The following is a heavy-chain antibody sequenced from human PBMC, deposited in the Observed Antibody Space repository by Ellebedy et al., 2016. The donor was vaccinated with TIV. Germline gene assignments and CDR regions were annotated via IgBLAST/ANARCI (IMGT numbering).Heavy chain of an antibody. CDR1: GYSISSGYY. CDR2: IYHSGST. J-gene: IGHJ4*02. V-gene: IGHV4-38-2*02. D-gene: IGHD1-26*01. CDR3: ARGGVVGYYFDY. Sequence: SETLSLTCTVSGYSISSGYYWGWIRQPPGKGLEWIGSIYHSGSTYYNPSLKSRVTISADTSKNQFSLQLNSMTAADTAVYYCARGGVVGYYFDYWGQGTLVTVSS.